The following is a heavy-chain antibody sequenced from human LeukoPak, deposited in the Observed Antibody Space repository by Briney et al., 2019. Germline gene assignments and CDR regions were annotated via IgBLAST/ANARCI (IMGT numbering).Heavy chain of an antibody. CDR2: INHSGST. CDR3: AREAPWLGLDY. Sequence: SETLSLTCAVYGGSFSGYYWSWIRQPPGKGLEWIGEINHSGSTNYNPSLKSRVTMSVDTSKNQFSLKLSSVTAADTAVYYCAREAPWLGLDYWGQGTLVTVSS. CDR1: GGSFSGYY. D-gene: IGHD6-19*01. V-gene: IGHV4-34*01. J-gene: IGHJ4*02.